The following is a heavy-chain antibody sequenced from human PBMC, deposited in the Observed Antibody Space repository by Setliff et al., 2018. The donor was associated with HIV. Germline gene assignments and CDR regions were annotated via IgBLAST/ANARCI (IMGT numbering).Heavy chain of an antibody. Sequence: SVKVSCKASGDTFSSYAIGWVRQAPGQGLEWMGGIIPVLGLSYYAQNFQGRVTITADESTSTAYMELSSLRSEDTAVYYCASYSGSYYFILHYWGQGTLVTVSS. J-gene: IGHJ4*02. CDR1: GDTFSSYA. CDR3: ASYSGSYYFILHY. V-gene: IGHV1-69*10. CDR2: IIPVLGLS. D-gene: IGHD1-26*01.